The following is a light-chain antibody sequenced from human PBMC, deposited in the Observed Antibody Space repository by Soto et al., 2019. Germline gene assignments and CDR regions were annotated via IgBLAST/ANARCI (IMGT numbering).Light chain of an antibody. J-gene: IGKJ5*01. CDR3: QQTYSLPVT. Sequence: IQMTQSPSSVSASIGDSVTLTCRTIQSISTYLDWYQQKPGKPPKLLIYVASSLQRGVPSRFSGSGSGTDFTRTISSLQPEDFATYYCQQTYSLPVTFGQGTRLEIK. CDR1: QSISTY. CDR2: VAS. V-gene: IGKV1-39*01.